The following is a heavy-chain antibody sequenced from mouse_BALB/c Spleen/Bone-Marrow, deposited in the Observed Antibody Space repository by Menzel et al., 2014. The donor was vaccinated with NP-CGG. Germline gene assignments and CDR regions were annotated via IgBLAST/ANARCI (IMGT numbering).Heavy chain of an antibody. CDR3: ARYYYGTRYYFDY. J-gene: IGHJ2*01. CDR1: GFNIKDTY. Sequence: VHVKQSGAELVKPGASVKLSCTASGFNIKDTYMHWVKQRPEQGLEWIGRIDPANGNTKYDPKFQGKATITADTSSNTAYLRLNSLTSEDTAVYYCARYYYGTRYYFDYWGQGTTLTVSS. D-gene: IGHD1-1*01. CDR2: IDPANGNT. V-gene: IGHV14-3*02.